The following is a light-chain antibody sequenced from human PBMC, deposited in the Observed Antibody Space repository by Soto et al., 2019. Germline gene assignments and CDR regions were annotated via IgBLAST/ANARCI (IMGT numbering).Light chain of an antibody. CDR3: QQYNNWWT. CDR2: GAS. V-gene: IGKV3-15*01. Sequence: EIVMTQSPATLSVSPGERATLSCRASQSINSNLAWYQQKPGQTPRLLIYGASTRATGIPAGFSGSGSGTDFTLTISSLQSEDFAVYYCQQYNNWWTFGQGTKVEIK. CDR1: QSINSN. J-gene: IGKJ1*01.